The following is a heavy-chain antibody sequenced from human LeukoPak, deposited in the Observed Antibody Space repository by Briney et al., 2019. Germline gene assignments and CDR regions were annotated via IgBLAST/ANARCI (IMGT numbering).Heavy chain of an antibody. Sequence: PGTSVKVSCKASGFTFTSSAMQWVRQARGRRLEWIGWIVVGSGNTNYAQKFQERVTITRDMSTSTAYMELSSLRSEDTAVYYCAAGVRFLEWLDFDYWGQGTLVTVSS. D-gene: IGHD3-3*01. V-gene: IGHV1-58*02. CDR1: GFTFTSSA. CDR3: AAGVRFLEWLDFDY. J-gene: IGHJ4*02. CDR2: IVVGSGNT.